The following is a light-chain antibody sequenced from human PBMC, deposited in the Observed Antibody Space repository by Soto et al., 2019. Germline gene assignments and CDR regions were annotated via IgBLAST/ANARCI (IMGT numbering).Light chain of an antibody. CDR1: SSNIGAGFD. Sequence: QSVLTQPPSVSGAPGQTVTISCTGSSSNIGAGFDVHWYQHLPGTAPKLLIYGNNNRPSGVPDRFSGSKSGTSASLAITGLQAEDETDYYCQSYDSSLSGSVFGGGTSSPS. V-gene: IGLV1-40*01. CDR3: QSYDSSLSGSV. CDR2: GNN. J-gene: IGLJ2*01.